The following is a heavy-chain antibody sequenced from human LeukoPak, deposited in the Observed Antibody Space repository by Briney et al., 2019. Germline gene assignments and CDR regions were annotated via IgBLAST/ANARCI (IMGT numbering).Heavy chain of an antibody. CDR3: ARHYFDY. CDR2: IKHDGSER. V-gene: IGHV3-7*01. J-gene: IGHJ4*02. Sequence: GGSLRLSCAASGFTFSGYWMSWVRQAPGKGLEWVANIKHDGSERYYVDSVKGRFTISRDNAKNSLSLQMNSLRAEDTAVYYCARHYFDYWGQGTLVTVSS. CDR1: GFTFSGYW.